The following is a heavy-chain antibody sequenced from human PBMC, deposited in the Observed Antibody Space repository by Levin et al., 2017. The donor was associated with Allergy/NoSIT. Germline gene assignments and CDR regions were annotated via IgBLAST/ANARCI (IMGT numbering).Heavy chain of an antibody. D-gene: IGHD6-19*01. J-gene: IGHJ4*02. V-gene: IGHV3-20*04. CDR2: INWNGGST. Sequence: LSLTCAASGFTFDDYGMSWVRQAPGKGLEWVSGINWNGGSTGYADSVKGRFTISRDNAKNSLYLQMNSLRAEDTALYYCARDSTGYSSGWSFDYWGQGTLVTVSS. CDR3: ARDSTGYSSGWSFDY. CDR1: GFTFDDYG.